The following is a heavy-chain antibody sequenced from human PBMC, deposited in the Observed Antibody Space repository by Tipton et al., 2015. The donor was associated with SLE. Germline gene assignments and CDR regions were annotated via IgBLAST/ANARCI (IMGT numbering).Heavy chain of an antibody. CDR1: GGSFSGYY. CDR3: ARANNWKGPLSFDY. CDR2: IYYSGST. V-gene: IGHV4-59*01. Sequence: TLSLTCAVYGGSFSGYYWGWIRQPPGKGLEWIGYIYYSGSTNYNPSLKSRVTISVDTSKNQFSLKLSSVTAADTAVYYCARANNWKGPLSFDYWGQGTLVTVSS. D-gene: IGHD1-20*01. J-gene: IGHJ4*02.